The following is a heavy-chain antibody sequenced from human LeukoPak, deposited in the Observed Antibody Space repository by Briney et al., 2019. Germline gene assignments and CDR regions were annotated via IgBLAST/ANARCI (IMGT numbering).Heavy chain of an antibody. CDR2: ISSSGGTI. V-gene: IGHV3-48*03. J-gene: IGHJ4*02. CDR1: GFTFSSYE. D-gene: IGHD4-23*01. CDR3: ARDYGGSSPFDY. Sequence: GGSLRLSCAASGFTFSSYEMHWVRQAPGKGLEWVSYISSSGGTIYYADSVKGRFTISRDNAKNSLYLQMNSLRAEDTAVYYCARDYGGSSPFDYWGQGTLVTVSS.